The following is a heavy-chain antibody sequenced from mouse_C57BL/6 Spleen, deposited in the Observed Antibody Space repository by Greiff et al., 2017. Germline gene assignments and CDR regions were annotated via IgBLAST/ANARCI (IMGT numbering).Heavy chain of an antibody. CDR1: GFNIQNTY. Sequence: EVQLQQSVAELVRPGASVKLSCTASGFNIQNTYMHWVKQRPEQGLEWIGRIDPANGNTKSAPKFQSKATITADTSSNTANLQLRSLTSEDTAIYYCARVGYGNSFYYAMDYCGQGTSGTVSS. J-gene: IGHJ4*01. V-gene: IGHV14-3*01. CDR3: ARVGYGNSFYYAMDY. CDR2: IDPANGNT. D-gene: IGHD2-1*01.